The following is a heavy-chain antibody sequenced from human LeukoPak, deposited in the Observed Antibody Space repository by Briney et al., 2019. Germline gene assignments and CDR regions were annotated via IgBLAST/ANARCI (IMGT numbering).Heavy chain of an antibody. CDR3: ASTDDILTGYDV. V-gene: IGHV6-1*01. CDR2: TYYRSKWYN. D-gene: IGHD3-9*01. CDR1: GDSVSINSAA. J-gene: IGHJ4*02. Sequence: SQTLSLTCAISGDSVSINSAAWNWIRQSPSRVLEWLGRTYYRSKWYNDYAVSVKRRITINPDTSKNQFSLQLNSVTPEDTAVYYCASTDDILTGYDVWGQGTLVTVSS.